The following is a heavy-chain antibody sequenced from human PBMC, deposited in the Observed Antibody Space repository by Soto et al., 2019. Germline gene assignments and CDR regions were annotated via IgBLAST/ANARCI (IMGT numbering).Heavy chain of an antibody. CDR3: ARRDYHDTSGYFSRHG. D-gene: IGHD3-22*01. CDR1: GGSISSNNYY. J-gene: IGHJ4*02. V-gene: IGHV4-39*01. Sequence: PSETLSLTCTVSGGSISSNNYYWGWIRQPPGKGLEYIGNIFYSGSTNYNPSLKSRVTISVDTSKNQFSLRLSSVTAADTAVYYCARRDYHDTSGYFSRHGWGQGTLVTVSS. CDR2: IFYSGST.